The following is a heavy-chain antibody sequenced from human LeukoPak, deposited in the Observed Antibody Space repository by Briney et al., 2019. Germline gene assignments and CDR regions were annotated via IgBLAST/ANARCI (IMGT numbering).Heavy chain of an antibody. CDR3: ARGRQWLVRASPPCFDY. J-gene: IGHJ4*02. V-gene: IGHV4-34*01. Sequence: PSETLSLTCAVYGGSFSGYYRSWIRQPPGKGLEWIGEINHSGSTNYNPSLKSRVTISVDTSKNQFSLKLSSVTAADTAVYYCARGRQWLVRASPPCFDYWGQGTLVTVSS. D-gene: IGHD6-19*01. CDR1: GGSFSGYY. CDR2: INHSGST.